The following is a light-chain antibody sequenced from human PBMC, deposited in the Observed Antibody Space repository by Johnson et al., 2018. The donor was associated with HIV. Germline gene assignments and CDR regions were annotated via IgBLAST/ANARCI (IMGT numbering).Light chain of an antibody. CDR3: GTWDSSLGTYV. V-gene: IGLV1-51*01. Sequence: QSVLTQPPSVSAAPGQKVTISCSGSSSNIGNNYVSWYQQLPGTAPKLLIYDNNKRPSGIPDRFSGSKSGTSATLDITGLQTGDEAHYYCGTWDSSLGTYVFGTGAKVTVL. CDR1: SSNIGNNY. CDR2: DNN. J-gene: IGLJ1*01.